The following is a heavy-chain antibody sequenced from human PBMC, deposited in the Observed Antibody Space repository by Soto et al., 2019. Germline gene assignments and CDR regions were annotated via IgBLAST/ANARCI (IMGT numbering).Heavy chain of an antibody. CDR3: ARDRYGDPYYFDY. CDR1: GGSISSYY. Sequence: SETLSLTCTVSGGSISSYYWSWIRQPPGKGLEWIGYIYYSGSTNYNPSLKSRVTISVDTSKNQFSLKLSSVTAADTAVYYCARDRYGDPYYFDYWGQGTLVTVSS. CDR2: IYYSGST. J-gene: IGHJ4*02. D-gene: IGHD4-17*01. V-gene: IGHV4-59*01.